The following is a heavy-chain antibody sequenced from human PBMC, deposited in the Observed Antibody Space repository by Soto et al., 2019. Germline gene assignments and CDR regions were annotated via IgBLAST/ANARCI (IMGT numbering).Heavy chain of an antibody. CDR3: ARGVSYRWVY. CDR2: VHRSGTT. CDR1: GGSVNTDYW. V-gene: IGHV4-4*02. J-gene: IGHJ4*02. D-gene: IGHD3-16*02. Sequence: QVQLQESGPGLVKPSGTLSLTCAVSGGSVNTDYWWSLVRQPPGKGLGWIGEVHRSGTTNYIQSRSSRRRLSVDKSGNQVSLELTSVDAEDTVVYYCARGVSYRWVYWGQGTLVTVSS.